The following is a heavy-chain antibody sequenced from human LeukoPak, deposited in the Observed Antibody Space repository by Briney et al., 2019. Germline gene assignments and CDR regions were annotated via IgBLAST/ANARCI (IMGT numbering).Heavy chain of an antibody. V-gene: IGHV4-39*01. CDR1: GGSIDSSRHC. CDR3: ARSSFTYDNWFDT. Sequence: SETLSLTCTVSGGSIDSSRHCWDWVRQPPGKGLEWIASIYYSGTTEYNLSLKSRVTMSIDTSKNQFSLKLRSVTAADTSIYFCARSSFTYDNWFDTWGHGTLVTVSS. CDR2: IYYSGTT. D-gene: IGHD3-22*01. J-gene: IGHJ5*01.